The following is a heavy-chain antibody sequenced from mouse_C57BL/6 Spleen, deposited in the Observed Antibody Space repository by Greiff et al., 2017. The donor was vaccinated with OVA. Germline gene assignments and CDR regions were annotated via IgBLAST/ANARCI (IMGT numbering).Heavy chain of an antibody. CDR3: ASHYYYGSSD. J-gene: IGHJ2*01. D-gene: IGHD1-1*01. CDR1: GYTFTSYG. V-gene: IGHV1-81*01. CDR2: IYPGSGTT. Sequence: QVHVKQSGAELARPWASVTLSCTASGYTFTSYGISWVQQRTGQGLEWIGEIYPGSGTTYYNEKFKGKATLTADKSSRTAYMKLRSRTSEDSAVDYCASHYYYGSSDWGKGTTLTVSS.